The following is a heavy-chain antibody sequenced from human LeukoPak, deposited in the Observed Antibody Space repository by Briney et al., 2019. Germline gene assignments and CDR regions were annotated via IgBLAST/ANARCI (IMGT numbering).Heavy chain of an antibody. CDR3: ARHAIKDYGDYGFDY. CDR1: GGSISSDSYY. CDR2: INHSGST. V-gene: IGHV4-39*01. D-gene: IGHD4-17*01. Sequence: SETLSLTCTVSGGSISSDSYYWSWIRQPPWKGLEWIGEINHSGSTNYNPSLKSRVTISVDTSKNQFSLKLSSVTAADTAVYYCARHAIKDYGDYGFDYWGQGTLVTVSS. J-gene: IGHJ4*02.